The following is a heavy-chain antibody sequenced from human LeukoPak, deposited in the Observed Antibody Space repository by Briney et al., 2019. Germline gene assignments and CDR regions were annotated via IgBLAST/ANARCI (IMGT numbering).Heavy chain of an antibody. Sequence: PSETLSLTCTVSGDSISNYFWSWIRQPPGKELEYIGYIYYSGSTNYNPSLKSRVTISADTSKNQLSLKLNSVTAADTAVYYCARHVPYDGSDYTLTYWGQGTLVTVSS. V-gene: IGHV4-59*08. CDR3: ARHVPYDGSDYTLTY. CDR2: IYYSGST. CDR1: GDSISNYF. J-gene: IGHJ4*02. D-gene: IGHD3-22*01.